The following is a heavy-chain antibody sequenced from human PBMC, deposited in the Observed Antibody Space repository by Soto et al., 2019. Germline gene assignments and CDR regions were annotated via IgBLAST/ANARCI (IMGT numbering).Heavy chain of an antibody. Sequence: WAPGPCLASETLSLTCAVYGGSFSGYYWSWIRQPPGKGLEWIGEINHSGSTNYNPSLKSRVTISVDTSKNQFSLKLSSVTAADTAVYYCARVWRLRYNYYYYGMDVWGQGTTVTVSS. CDR1: GGSFSGYY. J-gene: IGHJ6*02. D-gene: IGHD5-12*01. V-gene: IGHV4-34*01. CDR2: INHSGST. CDR3: ARVWRLRYNYYYYGMDV.